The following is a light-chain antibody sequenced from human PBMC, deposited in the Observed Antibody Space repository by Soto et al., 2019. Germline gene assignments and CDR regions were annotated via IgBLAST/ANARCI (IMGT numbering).Light chain of an antibody. CDR3: QQSYNIVT. CDR1: QSIGIF. V-gene: IGKV1-39*01. J-gene: IGKJ4*01. Sequence: DIQMTKSPSSLSASVGDKVTITCRASQSIGIFLNWYQQKPGKAPQLLIYAASSLQSGVPSRFSASGSGTDFTLTISSLQPEDFATYYCQQSYNIVTFGGGTKVEI. CDR2: AAS.